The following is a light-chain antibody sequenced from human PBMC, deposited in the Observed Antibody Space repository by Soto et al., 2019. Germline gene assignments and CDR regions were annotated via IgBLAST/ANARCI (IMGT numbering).Light chain of an antibody. CDR2: DAA. Sequence: DMQMTRSANNVTSCGGHSVTITFRASQNIGRWLAWYQQQPGQAPRLLIYDAASLQSGVPSRFSGSGTGTEFTLSISSLQPDDFAPYYCQQYNAYAFFGPGTKVDIK. CDR1: QNIGRW. J-gene: IGKJ3*01. CDR3: QQYNAYAF. V-gene: IGKV1-5*01.